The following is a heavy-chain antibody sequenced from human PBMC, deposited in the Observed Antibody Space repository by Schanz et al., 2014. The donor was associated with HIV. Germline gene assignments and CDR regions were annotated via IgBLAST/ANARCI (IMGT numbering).Heavy chain of an antibody. V-gene: IGHV3-30*18. D-gene: IGHD5-12*01. CDR3: AKDLGGFSAYEAYTSGRGY. CDR2: ISYDGTNE. Sequence: RLVESGGGVVQPGRSLRLSCAASGFDFGGYGMHWVRQTPGKRLEWVAVISYDGTNEYYADSVKGRFTVSRDNSKNTLYLQMNSLRAEDTAVYYCAKDLGGFSAYEAYTSGRGYWGQGTLVIVSS. CDR1: GFDFGGYG. J-gene: IGHJ4*02.